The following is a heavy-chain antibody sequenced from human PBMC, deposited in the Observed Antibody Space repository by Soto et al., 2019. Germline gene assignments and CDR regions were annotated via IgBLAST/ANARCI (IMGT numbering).Heavy chain of an antibody. CDR1: GFTFSDYY. CDR2: ISSSGTII. V-gene: IGHV3-11*01. D-gene: IGHD4-4*01. J-gene: IGHJ6*02. CDR3: ARSKSISYGMDV. Sequence: GGSLRLPCEETGFTFSDYYISWIRQAPGKGLEWVSYISSSGTIIYHADSVKGRFTISRDNAKNSLFLQMNSLRAEDTAVYYCARSKSISYGMDVWGQGTTVTVSS.